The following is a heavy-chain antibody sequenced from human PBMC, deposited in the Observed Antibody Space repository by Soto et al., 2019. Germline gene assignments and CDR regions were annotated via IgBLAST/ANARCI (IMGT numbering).Heavy chain of an antibody. V-gene: IGHV4-59*01. Sequence: ASETLSLTCTVSGGSISSLYWSWIRQPPGKGLEWIGYIYYSGSINYNPSLKSRVTISVDPSKNQFSLRLSSVTAADTAVYYCAKSLWDTSGWKTDYWGQGTLVTVSS. CDR2: IYYSGSI. J-gene: IGHJ4*02. CDR3: AKSLWDTSGWKTDY. D-gene: IGHD6-19*01. CDR1: GGSISSLY.